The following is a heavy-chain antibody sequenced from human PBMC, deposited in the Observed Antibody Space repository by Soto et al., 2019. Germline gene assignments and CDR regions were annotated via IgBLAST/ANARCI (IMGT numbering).Heavy chain of an antibody. J-gene: IGHJ4*02. CDR2: ISGSGGST. V-gene: IGHV3-23*01. CDR3: AKGRGNYLFYFDY. Sequence: GGSLRLSCAASGFTFSNSWMHWVRQVSGKGLEWVSAISGSGGSTYYADSVKGRFTISRDNSKNTLYLQMNSLRAEDTAVYYCAKGRGNYLFYFDYWGQGTLVTVSS. CDR1: GFTFSNSW. D-gene: IGHD1-7*01.